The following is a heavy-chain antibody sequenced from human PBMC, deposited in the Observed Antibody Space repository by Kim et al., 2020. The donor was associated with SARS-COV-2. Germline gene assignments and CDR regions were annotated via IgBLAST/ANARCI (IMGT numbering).Heavy chain of an antibody. V-gene: IGHV3-30*18. Sequence: GGSLRLSCAASGFTFSSYGMHWVRQAPGKGLEWVAVISYDGSNKYYADSVKGRFTISRDNSKNTLYLQMNSLRAEDTAVYYCAKVIGLVLDCSGGSCYNYYYYGMDVWGQGTTVTVSS. CDR2: ISYDGSNK. CDR3: AKVIGLVLDCSGGSCYNYYYYGMDV. D-gene: IGHD2-15*01. CDR1: GFTFSSYG. J-gene: IGHJ6*02.